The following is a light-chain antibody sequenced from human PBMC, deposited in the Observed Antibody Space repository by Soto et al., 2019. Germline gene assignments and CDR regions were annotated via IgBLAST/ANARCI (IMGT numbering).Light chain of an antibody. CDR2: DAS. CDR1: QSISSW. V-gene: IGKV1-5*01. CDR3: QHYNSYSEA. Sequence: IQITQSPSNLSASVVDRFTITCRASQSISSWLAWYQQKPGKAPKLLIYDASSLESGVPSRFSGSGSGTEFTLTISSLQPDDFATYYCQHYNSYSEAFGQGTKVDIK. J-gene: IGKJ1*01.